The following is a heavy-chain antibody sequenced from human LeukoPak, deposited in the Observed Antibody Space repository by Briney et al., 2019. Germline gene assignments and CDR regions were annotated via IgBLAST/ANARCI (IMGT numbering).Heavy chain of an antibody. Sequence: PGGSLRLSCAASGLSFSNYGMHWVRQAPGKGLEWVAVVSYDGNKKDYADSVKGRFTISRDNSKNTVYLQMNSLRPEDTAMYYCANSVPSEHYYDSSGHFAYWGQGTLVTVSS. CDR3: ANSVPSEHYYDSSGHFAY. CDR2: VSYDGNKK. D-gene: IGHD3-22*01. V-gene: IGHV3-30*18. CDR1: GLSFSNYG. J-gene: IGHJ4*02.